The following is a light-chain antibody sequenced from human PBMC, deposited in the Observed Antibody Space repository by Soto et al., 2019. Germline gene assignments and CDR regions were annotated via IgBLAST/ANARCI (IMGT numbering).Light chain of an antibody. Sequence: EIVLTQSPGTLSLSPGESATLSCRASRSLDSGQLAWYQQKVGRAPRLLIHDAFMRATGIPDRFSGSGSGTDFTLTIARLEPEEFAVYYWQQYGDSPRTFGQGTRLETK. V-gene: IGKV3-20*01. CDR1: RSLDSGQ. CDR2: DAF. J-gene: IGKJ5*01. CDR3: QQYGDSPRT.